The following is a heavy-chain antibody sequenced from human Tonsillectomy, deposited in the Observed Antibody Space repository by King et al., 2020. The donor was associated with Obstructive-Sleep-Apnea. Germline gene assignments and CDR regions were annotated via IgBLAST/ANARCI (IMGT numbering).Heavy chain of an antibody. J-gene: IGHJ4*02. CDR3: AKGPFDYDPFDY. Sequence: VQLVESGGGLVQPGGSLRLSCAASGFTFRSFAVMWVRQAPGKGLEWVSSISGNGGSTYYADSVKGRFSIYRDNSKNTADQQMNSLRAEDTAVYYCAKGPFDYDPFDYWGQGTLVTVSS. V-gene: IGHV3-23*04. D-gene: IGHD4/OR15-4a*01. CDR1: GFTFRSFA. CDR2: ISGNGGST.